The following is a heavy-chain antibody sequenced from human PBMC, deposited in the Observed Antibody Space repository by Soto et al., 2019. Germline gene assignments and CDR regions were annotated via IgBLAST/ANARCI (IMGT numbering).Heavy chain of an antibody. J-gene: IGHJ6*03. V-gene: IGHV3-11*01. CDR1: GFTLSDYY. D-gene: IGHD3-10*01. CDR2: ISSSGTID. Sequence: QVQLVESGGGLVKPGGSLRLSCVASGFTLSDYYMSWIRQAPGKGQEWVSYISSSGTIDNYADSVKGRFTISRDNAKNPLFLQMKGLTAEDTAVYYCARPTMGYYYYMDVWGKGTTVTVSS. CDR3: ARPTMGYYYYMDV.